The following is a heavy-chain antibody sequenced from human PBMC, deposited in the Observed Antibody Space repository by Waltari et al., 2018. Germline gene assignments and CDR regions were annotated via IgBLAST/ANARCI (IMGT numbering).Heavy chain of an antibody. CDR2: IKHDGSEK. V-gene: IGHV3-7*01. CDR3: AREVPGARVALDY. Sequence: EVQLVESGGGLVRPGGPLDLSWSASGFTLGSYCMSWVRWSQGKGLEGVANIKHDGSEKYYVDSVKGQFTISRDNAKNSLYLQMNSLRAEDTAVYWCAREVPGARVALDYWGQGTLVTVSS. CDR1: GFTLGSYC. D-gene: IGHD2-2*01. J-gene: IGHJ4*02.